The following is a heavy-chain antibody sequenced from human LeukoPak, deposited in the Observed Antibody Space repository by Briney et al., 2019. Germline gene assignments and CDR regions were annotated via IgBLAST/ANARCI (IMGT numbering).Heavy chain of an antibody. CDR3: ARQIGAGRWSFDY. V-gene: IGHV4-39*01. CDR2: INYSGST. Sequence: SETLSLTCTVSGGSISSYYWSWIRQPPGKGLEWIGSINYSGSTYYNPSLKSRVTISIDTSENQFSLKLASVTAADTAVYYCARQIGAGRWSFDYWGQGTLVTVSS. CDR1: GGSISSYY. J-gene: IGHJ4*02. D-gene: IGHD4-23*01.